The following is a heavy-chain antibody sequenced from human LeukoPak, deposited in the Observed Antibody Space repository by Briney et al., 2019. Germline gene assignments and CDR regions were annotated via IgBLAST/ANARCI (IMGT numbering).Heavy chain of an antibody. Sequence: SGPTLVKPTQTLTLTCTFSGFSLSTSGVGVGWIRQPPGKALEWLALIFWDDDKRYSPSLKSRLTITKDTSKNQVVLTMTNMDPVDTATYYCAHTGGYSYGRPFDYWGQGTLVTVSS. J-gene: IGHJ4*02. D-gene: IGHD5-18*01. CDR2: IFWDDDK. CDR3: AHTGGYSYGRPFDY. V-gene: IGHV2-5*02. CDR1: GFSLSTSGVG.